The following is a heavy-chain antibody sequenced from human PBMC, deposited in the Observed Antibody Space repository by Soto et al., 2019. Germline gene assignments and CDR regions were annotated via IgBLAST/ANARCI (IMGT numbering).Heavy chain of an antibody. CDR1: GGSISSYY. Sequence: SETLSLTCTVSGGSISSYYWSWIRQPPGKGLEWIGYIYYSGSTNYNPSLKSRVTISVDTSKNQFSLKLSSVTAADTAVYYCARAPAGAVAGSSKDNNLYWGQGTLVTVSS. CDR2: IYYSGST. D-gene: IGHD6-19*01. J-gene: IGHJ4*02. V-gene: IGHV4-59*01. CDR3: ARAPAGAVAGSSKDNNLY.